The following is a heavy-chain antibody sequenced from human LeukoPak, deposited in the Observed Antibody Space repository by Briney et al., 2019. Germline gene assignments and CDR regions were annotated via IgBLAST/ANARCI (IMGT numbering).Heavy chain of an antibody. J-gene: IGHJ4*02. CDR2: IRSKANSYAT. CDR1: GFTFSGSA. D-gene: IGHD1-26*01. V-gene: IGHV3-73*01. CDR3: AKAITLAPDSTLGFDY. Sequence: GGSLRLSCAASGFTFSGSAMHWVRQASGKGLEWVGRIRSKANSYATAYAASVKGRFTISRDDSKNTAYLQMNSLKTEDTAVYYCAKAITLAPDSTLGFDYWGRGTLVTVSS.